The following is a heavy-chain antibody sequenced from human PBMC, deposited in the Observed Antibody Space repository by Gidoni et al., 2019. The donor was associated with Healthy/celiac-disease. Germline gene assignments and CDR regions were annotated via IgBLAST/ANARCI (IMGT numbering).Heavy chain of an antibody. J-gene: IGHJ6*02. D-gene: IGHD5-18*01. V-gene: IGHV3-15*01. CDR2: IKSKTEGGTT. Sequence: EVQLVASSGGLVKPWGSLRISWSDSGFTFRNSWMSGVRQAPGKGLEWCGSIKSKTEGGTTDYAATVKGRFTISRDDSKNTLYLQRNSLKTEDTAVYYCTTDGYSYGYYYYYGMDVWGQGTTVTVSS. CDR3: TTDGYSYGYYYYYGMDV. CDR1: GFTFRNSW.